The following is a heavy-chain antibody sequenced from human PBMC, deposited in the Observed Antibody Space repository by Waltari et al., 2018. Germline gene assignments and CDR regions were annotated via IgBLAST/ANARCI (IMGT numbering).Heavy chain of an antibody. CDR3: TAGAVTGTDF. J-gene: IGHJ4*02. D-gene: IGHD6-19*01. Sequence: EVQVVESGGGLVQPGGYPTLACATSGCTFSGSTIPWVRQTSGKGLEWVGRIRRQPYNYATAYAASVIGRFTISRDDSRNTAYLQMNSLMTEDTAVYYCTAGAVTGTDFWGQGTLVTVSS. CDR2: IRRQPYNYAT. CDR1: GCTFSGST. V-gene: IGHV3-73*01.